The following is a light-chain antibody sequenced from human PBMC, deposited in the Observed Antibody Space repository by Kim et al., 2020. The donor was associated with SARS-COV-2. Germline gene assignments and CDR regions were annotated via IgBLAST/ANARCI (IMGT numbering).Light chain of an antibody. CDR2: GAS. V-gene: IGKV3-20*01. J-gene: IGKJ3*01. CDR3: QQYGSSFT. Sequence: LAPGERATLSCRASQSVSSNYLAGYQQKPGQAPRLLIYGASSRATGIPDRFSGSGSGTDFTLTISRLEPEDFAVYYCQQYGSSFTFGPGTKVDIK. CDR1: QSVSSNY.